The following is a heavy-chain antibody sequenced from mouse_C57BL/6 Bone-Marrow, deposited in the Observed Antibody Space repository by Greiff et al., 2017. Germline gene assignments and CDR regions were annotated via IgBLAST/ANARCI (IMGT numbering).Heavy chain of an antibody. V-gene: IGHV1-39*01. CDR2: INPNYGTT. Sequence: EVKLMESGPELVKPGASVKISCKASGYSFTDYNMNWVKQSNGKSLEWIGVINPNYGTTSYNQKFKGKATLTVDQSSSTAYMQLNSLTSEDSAVYYCARDEFYGSSFWYFDVWGTGTTVTVSS. CDR3: ARDEFYGSSFWYFDV. D-gene: IGHD1-1*01. J-gene: IGHJ1*03. CDR1: GYSFTDYN.